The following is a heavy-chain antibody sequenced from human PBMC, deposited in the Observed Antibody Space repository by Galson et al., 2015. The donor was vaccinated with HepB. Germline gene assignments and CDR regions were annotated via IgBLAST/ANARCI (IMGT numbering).Heavy chain of an antibody. D-gene: IGHD2-8*02. CDR1: GFTFSSYA. CDR3: AKDFGVVYASDWYFDL. Sequence: SLRLSCAASGFTFSSYAMGWVRQAPGKGLEWVSAISGSGGSTYYADSVKGRFTISRDNSKNTLYLQMNSLRAEDTAVYYCAKDFGVVYASDWYFDLWGRGTLVTVSS. V-gene: IGHV3-23*01. J-gene: IGHJ2*01. CDR2: ISGSGGST.